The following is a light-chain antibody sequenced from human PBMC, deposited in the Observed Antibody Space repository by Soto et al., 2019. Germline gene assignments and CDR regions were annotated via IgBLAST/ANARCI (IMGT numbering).Light chain of an antibody. J-gene: IGLJ2*01. Sequence: QLVLTQPPSVSGAPGQRVTISCTGSSSNIGANSDVHWYQQFPGTAPNLLIYANTNRPSGVPDRFSGSKSGTSASLVITGLQAEDEADYYCQSYDSSLSVVFGGGTKVTVL. CDR1: SSNIGANSD. CDR3: QSYDSSLSVV. V-gene: IGLV1-40*01. CDR2: ANT.